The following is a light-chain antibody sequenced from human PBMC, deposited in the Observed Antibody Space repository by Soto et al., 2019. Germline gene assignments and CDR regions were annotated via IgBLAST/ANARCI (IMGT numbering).Light chain of an antibody. CDR2: AAS. CDR1: QSISSY. Sequence: DIQMTQSPSSLSASVGDMGTVTWRASQSISSYVNGYQQPPGKEHKLLIYAASSLQSGVPSRFSGSGSGTDFTLTISSLQPEDFATYYCQQSYSTPLTFGGGTKVDIK. J-gene: IGKJ4*01. V-gene: IGKV1-39*01. CDR3: QQSYSTPLT.